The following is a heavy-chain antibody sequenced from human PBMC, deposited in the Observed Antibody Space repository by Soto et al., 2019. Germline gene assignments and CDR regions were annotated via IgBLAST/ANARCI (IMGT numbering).Heavy chain of an antibody. J-gene: IGHJ3*02. Sequence: GGSLRLSCAASGFTFSSYSMNWVRQAPGKGLERVSSISISSSYIYYADSVKGRFTISRDNAKNSLYLQMNSLRAEDTAVYYCATGYGDYGYAFDIWGQGTMVTVSS. CDR3: ATGYGDYGYAFDI. CDR2: ISISSSYI. D-gene: IGHD4-17*01. CDR1: GFTFSSYS. V-gene: IGHV3-21*01.